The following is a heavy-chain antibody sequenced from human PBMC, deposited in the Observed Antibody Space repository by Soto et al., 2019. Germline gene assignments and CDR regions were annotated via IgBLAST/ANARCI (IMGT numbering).Heavy chain of an antibody. CDR3: ARDTITGLFDY. J-gene: IGHJ4*02. CDR1: GGAFSGYY. V-gene: IGHV4-34*01. D-gene: IGHD2-8*02. Sequence: QVQLQQWGAGLLKPSETLSLTCAVYGGAFSGYYWTWIRQPPGTGLEWIGEINHSGTTNYNPSLTSRVTISADTSKHQFSLKLTSVTAAHTAVYYCARDTITGLFDYWGQGTLVTVSS. CDR2: INHSGTT.